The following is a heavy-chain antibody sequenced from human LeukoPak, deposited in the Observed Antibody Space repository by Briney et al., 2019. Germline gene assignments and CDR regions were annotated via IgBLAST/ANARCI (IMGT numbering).Heavy chain of an antibody. D-gene: IGHD2-15*01. CDR2: IKESGDIT. CDR3: AKYCSGATCSGY. J-gene: IGHJ4*02. V-gene: IGHV3-23*01. Sequence: GGSLRLSCAASGFTFSSYEMNWVRQAPGKGPEWVSGIKESGDITYYADSVKGRFTISRDNSKNTLYLQMNSLRAEDTAKYYCAKYCSGATCSGYWGQGTLVTVSS. CDR1: GFTFSSYE.